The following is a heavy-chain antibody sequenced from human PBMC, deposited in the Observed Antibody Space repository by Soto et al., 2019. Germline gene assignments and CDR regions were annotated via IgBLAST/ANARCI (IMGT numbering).Heavy chain of an antibody. D-gene: IGHD2-15*01. CDR3: ARDGRYGSDGSGYGWCDP. CDR2: ISANNGNT. Sequence: QVQLVQSGAEVKKPGASVKVSCKASGYTFTSYGISWVRQAPGQGLEWMGWISANNGNTNYAQKLQGRVTMTTDTCTSTAYMELRCLRSDAAAVYYCARDGRYGSDGSGYGWCDPGGQGTLFVVS. V-gene: IGHV1-18*01. CDR1: GYTFTSYG. J-gene: IGHJ5*02.